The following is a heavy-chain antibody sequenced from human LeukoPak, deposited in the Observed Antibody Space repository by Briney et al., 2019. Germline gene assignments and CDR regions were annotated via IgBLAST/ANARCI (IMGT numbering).Heavy chain of an antibody. J-gene: IGHJ6*03. CDR3: ARELRIPRMDYYYYYYMDV. Sequence: SETLSLTCTVSGGSISSYYWSWIRQPAGKGLEWIGRIYTSGSTNYNPSLKSRVTMSVDTSKNQFSLKLSSVTAADTAVYYCARELRIPRMDYYYYYYMDVWGKGTTVTVSS. V-gene: IGHV4-4*07. D-gene: IGHD2-8*01. CDR2: IYTSGST. CDR1: GGSISSYY.